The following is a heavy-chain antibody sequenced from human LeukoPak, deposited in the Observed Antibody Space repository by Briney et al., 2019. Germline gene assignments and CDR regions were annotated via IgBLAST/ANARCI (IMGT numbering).Heavy chain of an antibody. CDR1: GFTFNTYA. Sequence: GGSLRLSCAGSGFTFNTYAMSWVRQAPGKGLEWVSGITGTGGNTYYAGSVKGRFTISRDNSKNTLYLQMNSLRAEDTAVYYCARRAGAYSHPYDYWGQGTLVSVSA. D-gene: IGHD4/OR15-4a*01. CDR2: ITGTGGNT. J-gene: IGHJ4*02. V-gene: IGHV3-23*01. CDR3: ARRAGAYSHPYDY.